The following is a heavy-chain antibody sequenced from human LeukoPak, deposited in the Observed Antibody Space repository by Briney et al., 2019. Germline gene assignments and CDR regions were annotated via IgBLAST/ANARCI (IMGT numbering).Heavy chain of an antibody. CDR1: VFTFSSYW. Sequence: PGGSLRLSCAASVFTFSSYWMSWVRQAPGKGLEGVANIKQDGSEKYYVDSVKGRFTISRDNAKNSLCLQMNSQRAEDTDVYYCARAPTRTVVVAEDDYWGQGTLVTVSS. V-gene: IGHV3-7*01. CDR3: ARAPTRTVVVAEDDY. D-gene: IGHD2-15*01. CDR2: IKQDGSEK. J-gene: IGHJ4*02.